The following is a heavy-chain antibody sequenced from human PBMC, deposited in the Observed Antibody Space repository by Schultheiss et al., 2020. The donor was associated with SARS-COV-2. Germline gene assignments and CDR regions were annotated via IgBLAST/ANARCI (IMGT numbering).Heavy chain of an antibody. J-gene: IGHJ5*02. CDR3: ARFNYARKGWFDP. CDR2: ISYDGSHK. D-gene: IGHD5-24*01. Sequence: GGSLRLSCAASGFTFTSYAMHWVRQAPGKGLEWVAVISYDGSHKSHADSVKGRFTISRDNAKNSLYLQMNSLRDEDTAVYYCARFNYARKGWFDPWGQGTLVTVSS. CDR1: GFTFTSYA. V-gene: IGHV3-30*04.